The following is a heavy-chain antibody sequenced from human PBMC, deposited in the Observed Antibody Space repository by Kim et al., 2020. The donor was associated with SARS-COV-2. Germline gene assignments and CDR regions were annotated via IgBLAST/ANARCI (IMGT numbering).Heavy chain of an antibody. CDR2: ISSSSSTI. V-gene: IGHV3-48*02. D-gene: IGHD3-10*01. CDR1: GFTFSSYS. J-gene: IGHJ4*02. Sequence: GGSLRLSCAASGFTFSSYSMNWVRQAPGKGLEWVSYISSSSSTIYYADSVKGRFTISRDNAKNSLYLQMNSLRDEDTAVYYCARGAPSGAAVLLWFGELATTTFDYWGQGTLVTVSS. CDR3: ARGAPSGAAVLLWFGELATTTFDY.